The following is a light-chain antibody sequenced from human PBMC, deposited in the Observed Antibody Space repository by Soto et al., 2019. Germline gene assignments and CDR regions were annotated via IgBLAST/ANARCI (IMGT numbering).Light chain of an antibody. Sequence: DIQMTQSPSSLSASVGDRVTITCRASQSVNNYINWYQQRPGTAPKLLIYAASTLESGVPSRFSGSGSGTXXXXXXXSLQPEDFTTYYCQQSYGSPYTFGQGTKLQI. CDR3: QQSYGSPYT. J-gene: IGKJ2*01. V-gene: IGKV1-39*01. CDR1: QSVNNY. CDR2: AAS.